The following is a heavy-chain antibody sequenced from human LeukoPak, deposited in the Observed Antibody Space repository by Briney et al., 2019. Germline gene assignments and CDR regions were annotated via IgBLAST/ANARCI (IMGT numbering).Heavy chain of an antibody. CDR2: ISSDSSTI. CDR1: GFTFSDYY. D-gene: IGHD2-2*01. Sequence: PGGSLRLSCAASGFTFSDYYMSWLRQSPGKGLEWVSYISSDSSTIYYADSVKGRFTTSRDNAKNSLYLQMNSLRTEDTAVYYCANTEYQRLGTDYWGQGTLVTVSS. J-gene: IGHJ4*02. CDR3: ANTEYQRLGTDY. V-gene: IGHV3-11*04.